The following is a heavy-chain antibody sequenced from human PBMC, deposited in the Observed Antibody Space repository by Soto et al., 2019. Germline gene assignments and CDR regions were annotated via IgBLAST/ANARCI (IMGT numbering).Heavy chain of an antibody. J-gene: IGHJ5*02. Sequence: ASVKVSCKASGYTFTSYAMHWVRQAPGQRLEWMGWINAGNGNTKYSQKFQGRVTITRDTSASTAYMELSSLRSEDTAVYYCAREHLGDIVVVVAALGFDPWGQGTLVTVSS. D-gene: IGHD2-15*01. CDR3: AREHLGDIVVVVAALGFDP. V-gene: IGHV1-3*01. CDR2: INAGNGNT. CDR1: GYTFTSYA.